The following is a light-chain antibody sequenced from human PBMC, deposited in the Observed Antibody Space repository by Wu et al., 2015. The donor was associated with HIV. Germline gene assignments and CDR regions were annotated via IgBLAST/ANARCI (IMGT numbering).Light chain of an antibody. V-gene: IGKV3-11*01. CDR1: QSVSGT. CDR2: DAS. Sequence: EILMTQSPATLSVSPGETATLSCRANQSVSGTIAWYQQKPGQAPRLLLFDASNRATGISDRFSGGGFVTDFTLTIRSLEPEDSAVYYCQQHYKWPLTFGQGTRLEIK. CDR3: QQHYKWPLT. J-gene: IGKJ5*01.